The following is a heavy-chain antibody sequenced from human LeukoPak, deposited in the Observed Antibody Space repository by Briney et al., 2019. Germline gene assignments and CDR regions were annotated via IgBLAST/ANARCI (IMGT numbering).Heavy chain of an antibody. CDR1: GGSFRGYY. CDR2: INHSGST. V-gene: IGHV4-34*01. Sequence: SETLSLTCAVYGGSFRGYYWSWIRQPPGKGLEWIGEINHSGSTNYNPSLKSRVTISVDTSKNKFPLKLSSVTAADTAVYYCARAHGSSGDSKRYFDYWGQGALVTVSS. J-gene: IGHJ4*02. D-gene: IGHD5-12*01. CDR3: ARAHGSSGDSKRYFDY.